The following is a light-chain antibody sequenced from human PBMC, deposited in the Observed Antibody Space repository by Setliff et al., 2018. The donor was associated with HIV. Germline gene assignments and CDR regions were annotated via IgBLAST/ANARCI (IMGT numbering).Light chain of an antibody. CDR2: RNN. CDR1: SSNIGSNY. CDR3: AAWDDSLSGYV. V-gene: IGLV1-47*01. Sequence: QSVLTQPPSASGTPGQRVTISCSGSSSNIGSNYVYWYQQLPGTAPKLLIYRNNQRPSGVPDRFSGSKSGTSASLAISGLRSDDEADYYCAAWDDSLSGYVFGTGTKV. J-gene: IGLJ1*01.